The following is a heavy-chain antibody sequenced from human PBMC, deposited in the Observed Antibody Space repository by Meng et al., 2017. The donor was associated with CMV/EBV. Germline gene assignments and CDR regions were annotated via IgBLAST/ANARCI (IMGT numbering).Heavy chain of an antibody. D-gene: IGHD1-26*01. CDR2: ISSSSSYI. J-gene: IGHJ4*02. CDR1: GFTFSSYS. CDR3: ARITVGAIDY. V-gene: IGHV3-21*04. Sequence: SCAASGFTFSSYSMNWVRQAPGKGVEWVSSISSSSSYIYYADSVKGRFTISRDNSKNTLYLQMNSLRAEDTAVYYCARITVGAIDYWGQGTLVTVSS.